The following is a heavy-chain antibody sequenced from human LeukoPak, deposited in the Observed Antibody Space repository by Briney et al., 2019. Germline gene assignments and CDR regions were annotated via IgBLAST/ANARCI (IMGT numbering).Heavy chain of an antibody. CDR3: ATGSKIDGASRHYIDH. Sequence: SDTLSLTCTVSGGSFSIYYWSWIRQTAGKGLEWLGRVSTGGRTNYNPSLKSRLIVSADMSRKQFSLRLTSVTAADTAIYYRATGSKIDGASRHYIDHWGQGTLVTVSS. D-gene: IGHD4/OR15-4a*01. V-gene: IGHV4-4*07. CDR2: VSTGGRT. CDR1: GGSFSIYY. J-gene: IGHJ4*02.